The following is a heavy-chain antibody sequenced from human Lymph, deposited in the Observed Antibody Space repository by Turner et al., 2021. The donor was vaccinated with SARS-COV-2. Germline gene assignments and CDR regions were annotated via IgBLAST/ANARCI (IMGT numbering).Heavy chain of an antibody. CDR2: IIPSLAIS. CDR1: GGTLGSYA. CDR3: ARDSPYSSRTRCYDP. J-gene: IGHJ5*02. V-gene: IGHV1-69*04. Sequence: QVQLVRSGAEVKKPGSSVKVPCKVSGGTLGSYASTWGRQAPGQGLEWMKSIIPSLAISNYAQKFQGRVTITADKSTSTAYMELSSVRSEDTDVYDCARDSPYSSRTRCYDPWGQGTLVTVSS. D-gene: IGHD2-2*01.